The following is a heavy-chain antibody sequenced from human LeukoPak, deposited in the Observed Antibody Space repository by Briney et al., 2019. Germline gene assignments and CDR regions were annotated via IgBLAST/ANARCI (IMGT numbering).Heavy chain of an antibody. V-gene: IGHV1-18*01. J-gene: IGHJ4*02. CDR1: GYTFTTYE. CDR3: ARNHLGLGL. CDR2: INTRNGNA. Sequence: AASVKVSCKASGYTFTTYEISWVRQAPGQGLEWMGWINTRNGNANYAHQLQGRVTMTTDTSTSTSYMELASLRVDDTAIYDCARNHLGLGLWGQGTLVSVSS. D-gene: IGHD3-16*01.